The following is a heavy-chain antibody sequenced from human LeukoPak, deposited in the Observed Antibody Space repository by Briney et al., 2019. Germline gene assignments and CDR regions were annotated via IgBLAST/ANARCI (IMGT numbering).Heavy chain of an antibody. CDR1: GFTFSTYG. V-gene: IGHV3-33*01. CDR2: IWYDGSNK. D-gene: IGHD3-10*01. Sequence: PGGSLRLSCEASGFTFSTYGMHWVRQAPGKGLEWVAVIWYDGSNKYYGDSVKGRFTISRDNSKNTLYLQMNSSRAEDTAVYYCARSRGGMVRGVISANWFDPWGQGTLVTVSS. CDR3: ARSRGGMVRGVISANWFDP. J-gene: IGHJ5*02.